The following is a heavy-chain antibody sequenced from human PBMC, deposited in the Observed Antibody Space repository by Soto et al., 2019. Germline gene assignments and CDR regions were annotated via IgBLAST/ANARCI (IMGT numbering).Heavy chain of an antibody. D-gene: IGHD5-12*01. CDR2: IYYIGST. CDR3: ASQGRDGYNYVNYFDY. CDR1: GASISSYY. V-gene: IGHV4-59*08. Sequence: SATLSLTCTVSGASISSYYWSWIRQPPGKGLEWIGYIYYIGSTNYNPSLKSRVTISVDTSKNQFSLKLSSLTAADTAVYYCASQGRDGYNYVNYFDYWGQGALVTVS. J-gene: IGHJ4*02.